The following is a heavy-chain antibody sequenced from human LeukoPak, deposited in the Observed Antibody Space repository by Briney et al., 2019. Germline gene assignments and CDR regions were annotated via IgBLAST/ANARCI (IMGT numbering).Heavy chain of an antibody. Sequence: GGSLRLSCAASGFTFSSYSMSWVRQAPGKGLEWVSSISSSSSHIYYADSVKGRFTISRDNAKNSLYLQMNSLRAEDTAVYYCASHYYGSGKFENWGQGTLATVSS. CDR1: GFTFSSYS. V-gene: IGHV3-21*01. CDR3: ASHYYGSGKFEN. D-gene: IGHD3-10*01. CDR2: ISSSSSHI. J-gene: IGHJ4*02.